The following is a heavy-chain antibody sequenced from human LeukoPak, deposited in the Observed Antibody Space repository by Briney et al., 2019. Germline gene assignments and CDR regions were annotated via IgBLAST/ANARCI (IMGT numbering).Heavy chain of an antibody. V-gene: IGHV3-64*01. CDR1: GFTFSSYA. CDR2: ISSNGGST. J-gene: IGHJ4*02. CDR3: ARGGYYGSGSYPPPSGFDY. Sequence: EGSLRLSCAASGFTFSSYAMHWVRQAPGKGLEYVSAISSNGGSTYYANSVKGRFTISRDNSKNTLYLQMGSLRAEDMAVYYCARGGYYGSGSYPPPSGFDYWGQGTLVTVSS. D-gene: IGHD3-10*01.